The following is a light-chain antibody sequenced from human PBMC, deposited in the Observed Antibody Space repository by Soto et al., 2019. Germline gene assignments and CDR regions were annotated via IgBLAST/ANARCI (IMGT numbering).Light chain of an antibody. V-gene: IGKV3-11*01. CDR3: QQRSNWIT. Sequence: EIVLTQSPATLSLSPGERATLSCRASQSVSSYLAWYQQKPGQAPRLLIYDASNRATGIPARFSGSGSGTVFSFTISSLEPEDFAVYYCQQRSNWITFGQGTRLEIK. CDR2: DAS. CDR1: QSVSSY. J-gene: IGKJ5*01.